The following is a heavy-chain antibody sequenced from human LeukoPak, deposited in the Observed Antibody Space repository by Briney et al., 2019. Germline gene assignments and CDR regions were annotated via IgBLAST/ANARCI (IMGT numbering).Heavy chain of an antibody. J-gene: IGHJ4*02. CDR3: AKDQGQAIVPRRFDY. D-gene: IGHD2-2*01. Sequence: GGSLRLSCAASGFTFSSYAMSWVRQAPGKGLEWVSTIYYSGGNTYSADSVKGRFTISRDNSRNTLYLQMHNLRAEDTAVYYCAKDQGQAIVPRRFDYWGQGTLVTVSS. V-gene: IGHV3-23*01. CDR2: IYYSGGNT. CDR1: GFTFSSYA.